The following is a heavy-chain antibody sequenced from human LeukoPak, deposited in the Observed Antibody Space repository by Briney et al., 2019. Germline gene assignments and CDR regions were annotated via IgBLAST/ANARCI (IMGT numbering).Heavy chain of an antibody. Sequence: ASVKVSCKASGYTFTYRYLHWVRQAPRQALEWMGWITPFNGNTNYAQKFQDRVTITRDRSTSTAYMELSTLRSEDTAMYYCVGSSGWYLGYWGQGTLVTVSS. CDR1: GYTFTYRY. CDR2: ITPFNGNT. J-gene: IGHJ4*02. V-gene: IGHV1-45*03. CDR3: VGSSGWYLGY. D-gene: IGHD6-19*01.